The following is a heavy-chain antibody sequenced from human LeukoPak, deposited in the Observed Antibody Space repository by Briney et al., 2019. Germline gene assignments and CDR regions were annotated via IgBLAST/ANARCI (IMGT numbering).Heavy chain of an antibody. Sequence: PSETLSLTCTVSGDSISSSSYYWGWIRQPPGRGLEWIGSISYSGSTYYNPSLKSRVSISVDTSKNQFSLQLSSVTAADTAVYYCTRARFYYESRGYLNPFDYWGQGTLVTVSS. CDR1: GDSISSSSYY. CDR3: TRARFYYESRGYLNPFDY. V-gene: IGHV4-39*07. J-gene: IGHJ4*02. CDR2: ISYSGST. D-gene: IGHD3-22*01.